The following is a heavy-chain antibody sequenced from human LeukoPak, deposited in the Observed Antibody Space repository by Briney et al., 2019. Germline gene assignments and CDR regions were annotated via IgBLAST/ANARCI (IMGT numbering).Heavy chain of an antibody. V-gene: IGHV3-9*01. J-gene: IGHJ6*02. Sequence: PGRSLRLSCAASGFTFDDYAMHWVRQAPGKGLEWVSGISWNSGSIGYADSVKGRFTISRDNAKNSLYLQMNSLRAEDTALYYCAKARGGIYYYYGMDVWGQGTTVTVSS. CDR2: ISWNSGSI. D-gene: IGHD1-14*01. CDR3: AKARGGIYYYYGMDV. CDR1: GFTFDDYA.